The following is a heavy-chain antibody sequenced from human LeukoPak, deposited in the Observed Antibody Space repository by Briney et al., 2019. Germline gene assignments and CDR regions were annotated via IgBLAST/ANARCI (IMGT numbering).Heavy chain of an antibody. J-gene: IGHJ4*02. V-gene: IGHV5-51*01. CDR1: GYSFTNYW. D-gene: IGHD5-24*01. CDR2: VYPGDSHT. Sequence: GESLKISCKGSGYSFTNYWIGWVRQMPGKGLEWMGIVYPGDSHTIYSPSFQGQVTISADKSISTAYLQWSSLKASDTAMYYCAKVRDGYNWYFDYWGQGTLVTVSS. CDR3: AKVRDGYNWYFDY.